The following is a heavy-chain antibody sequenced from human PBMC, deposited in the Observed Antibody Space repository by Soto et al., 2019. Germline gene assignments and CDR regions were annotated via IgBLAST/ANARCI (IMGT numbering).Heavy chain of an antibody. V-gene: IGHV1-69*01. CDR2: PIPISGTA. Sequence: QVQLVQSGAEVKKPGSSVKVSCKASGGTFSSYAISCVRQAPGQELECMGGPIPISGTANYAQKFQGRVTMTADETTSTAYLELSSLRSEDTAVYDCARGEGSSEMATANDDDDGRDVWGKGTTGTVSA. J-gene: IGHJ6*04. D-gene: IGHD5-18*01. CDR3: ARGEGSSEMATANDDDDGRDV. CDR1: GGTFSSYA.